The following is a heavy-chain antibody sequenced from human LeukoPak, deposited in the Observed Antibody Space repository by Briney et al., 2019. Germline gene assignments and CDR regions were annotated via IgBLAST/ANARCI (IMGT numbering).Heavy chain of an antibody. CDR1: GYSFTSYW. V-gene: IGHV5-51*01. D-gene: IGHD3-22*01. CDR3: ARPYYDSSGYYPMVDY. J-gene: IGHJ4*02. Sequence: GESLKISCKGSGYSFTSYWIGWVRQMPGKGLEWMGIIYPGDSDTRYSPSFQGQVTISADKSISTAYLQWSSLKASDTAMYYCARPYYDSSGYYPMVDYWGQGTLVTVFS. CDR2: IYPGDSDT.